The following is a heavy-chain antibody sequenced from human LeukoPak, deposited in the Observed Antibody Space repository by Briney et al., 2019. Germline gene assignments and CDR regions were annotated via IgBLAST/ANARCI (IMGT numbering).Heavy chain of an antibody. J-gene: IGHJ5*01. V-gene: IGHV3-23*01. CDR3: AKDTRTSGDSDS. CDR1: GFIFSSYA. CDR2: ISGSGGST. Sequence: GGSLRLSCAASGFIFSSYAMSWVRQAPGKGLEWVSAISGSGGSTYYADSVKGRFAISRDNSKNTLYLQMNSLRAEDTAVYYCAKDTRTSGDSDSWAQGTLVTVPP. D-gene: IGHD2-21*02.